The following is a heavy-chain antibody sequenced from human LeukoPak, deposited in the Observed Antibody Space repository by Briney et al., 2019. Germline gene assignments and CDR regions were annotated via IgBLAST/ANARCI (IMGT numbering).Heavy chain of an antibody. CDR3: TRRAPTSYGHYLDS. D-gene: IGHD3-10*01. CDR2: IHTNGRT. V-gene: IGHV4-4*09. J-gene: IGHJ4*02. CDR1: GDSISSYY. Sequence: SETLSLTCTVSGDSISSYYWSWIRQTPGKGLEWIGYIHTNGRTNYSPSLKSRITMSVDSSKNQLSLMLSSVTAADTAVYYCTRRAPTSYGHYLDSWGQGTLVTVSS.